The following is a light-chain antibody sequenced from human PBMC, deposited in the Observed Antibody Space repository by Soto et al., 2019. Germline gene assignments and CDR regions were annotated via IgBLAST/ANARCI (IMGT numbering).Light chain of an antibody. CDR3: QQYNSYSRRT. J-gene: IGKJ1*01. CDR2: DAS. V-gene: IGKV1-5*01. Sequence: TQSPATLSASVGDRVTITCRASQSISSWLAWYQQKPGKAPKLLIYDASSLESGVPSRFSGSGSGTEFTLTISSLQPDDFATYYCQQYNSYSRRTFGQGTKVEIK. CDR1: QSISSW.